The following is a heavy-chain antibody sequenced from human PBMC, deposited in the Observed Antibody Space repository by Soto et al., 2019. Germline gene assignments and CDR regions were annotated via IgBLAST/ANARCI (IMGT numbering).Heavy chain of an antibody. Sequence: QLVEIGGGLVNPGESLRLSCAASGFNFSNYYMAWVRQAPGKGLEWISYISSRASYTKYADSVEGRFTVSRANANGSLYLQMNSLRVADTGIYYCARRQPMLFLDTWGQGTLVTVSS. CDR3: ARRQPMLFLDT. CDR1: GFNFSNYY. V-gene: IGHV3-11*06. J-gene: IGHJ5*02. D-gene: IGHD2-2*01. CDR2: ISSRASYT.